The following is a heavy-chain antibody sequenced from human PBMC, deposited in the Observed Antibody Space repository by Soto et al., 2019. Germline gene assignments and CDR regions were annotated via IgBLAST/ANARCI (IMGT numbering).Heavy chain of an antibody. V-gene: IGHV4-39*01. CDR1: GGSISSGSYY. CDR2: IYYSGST. Sequence: SSETLSLTCTVSGGSISSGSYYWGWIRQPPVKGLEWIGSIYYSGSTYYNPSLKSRVTISVDTSKNQFSLKLSSVTAADTAVYYCARRGYSYGTNYWGQGTLVTVSS. J-gene: IGHJ4*02. CDR3: ARRGYSYGTNY. D-gene: IGHD5-18*01.